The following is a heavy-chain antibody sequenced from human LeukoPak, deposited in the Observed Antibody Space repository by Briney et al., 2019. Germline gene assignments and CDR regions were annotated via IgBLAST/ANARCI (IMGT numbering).Heavy chain of an antibody. CDR1: SGSISISNYF. V-gene: IGHV4-39*01. D-gene: IGHD3-10*01. Sequence: SETLSLTCTVSSGSISISNYFGGWIRQPPGKGRERHGRIYYSGSTYYIPYLTIRDTISVDTSNNLFSMKRSSVTAADTAVYYCERSGYGSGTYYGDWGQGTLVTVSS. J-gene: IGHJ4*02. CDR2: IYYSGST. CDR3: ERSGYGSGTYYGD.